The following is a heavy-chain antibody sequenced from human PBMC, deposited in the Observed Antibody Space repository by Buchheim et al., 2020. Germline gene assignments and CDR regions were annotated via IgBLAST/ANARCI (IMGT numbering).Heavy chain of an antibody. V-gene: IGHV4-39*01. CDR3: ARRLWSSGCYFDS. CDR2: IYYRGGT. CDR1: GGSISSPSFY. D-gene: IGHD6-19*01. J-gene: IGHJ4*02. Sequence: QLQLQESGPGLVKPSETLSLICTVSGGSISSPSFYWGWIRQSPGKGLEWIGNIYYRGGTNYNSAFQSRVAIFVDTSKNQFSLKLNSLTAADTAVYYYARRLWSSGCYFDSCGQSTL.